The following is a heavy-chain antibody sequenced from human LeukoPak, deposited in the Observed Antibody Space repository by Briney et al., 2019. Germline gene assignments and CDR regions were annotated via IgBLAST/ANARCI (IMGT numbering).Heavy chain of an antibody. CDR1: GFTFSSYS. D-gene: IGHD3-3*01. J-gene: IGHJ4*02. CDR3: AKFDGVVIILYYFDY. CDR2: ISGSGGST. Sequence: GGSLRLSCAASGFTFSSYSMNWVRQAPGKGLEWVSAISGSGGSTYYADSVKGRFTISRDNSKNTLYLQMNSLRAEDTAVYYCAKFDGVVIILYYFDYWGQGTLVTVSS. V-gene: IGHV3-23*01.